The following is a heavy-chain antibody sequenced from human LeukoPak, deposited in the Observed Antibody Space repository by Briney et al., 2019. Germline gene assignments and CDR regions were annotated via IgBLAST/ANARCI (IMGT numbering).Heavy chain of an antibody. D-gene: IGHD3-10*01. CDR2: IKQDGSEK. Sequence: GGSLRLSCAASGFTFSTYWMSWVRQAPGKGLEWVANIKQDGSEKYYVDSMKGRFTISRDNAKNTLYLQMNSLRAEDTAVYYCARLPGSNYYYMDVWGKGTTVTGSS. CDR3: ARLPGSNYYYMDV. J-gene: IGHJ6*03. CDR1: GFTFSTYW. V-gene: IGHV3-7*01.